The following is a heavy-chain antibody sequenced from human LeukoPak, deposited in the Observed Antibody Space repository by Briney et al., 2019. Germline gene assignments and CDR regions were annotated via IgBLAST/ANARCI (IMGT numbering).Heavy chain of an antibody. D-gene: IGHD3-22*01. J-gene: IGHJ3*02. CDR1: GYTFTGYY. V-gene: IGHV1-2*05. CDR3: AREWGSYDRSGYYYASYAFDI. CDR2: ISANSGGS. Sequence: ASVKVSCKASGYTFTGYYIHWVRQAPGQGLEWMGRISANSGGSNFAQKFQGRVTMTRDTSINTAYMELSRLRSDDTVVYYCAREWGSYDRSGYYYASYAFDIWGQGTMVTVS.